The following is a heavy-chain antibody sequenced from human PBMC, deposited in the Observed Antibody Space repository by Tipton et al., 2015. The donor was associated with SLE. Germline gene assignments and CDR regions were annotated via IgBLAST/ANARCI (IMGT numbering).Heavy chain of an antibody. D-gene: IGHD5-18*01. J-gene: IGHJ4*02. CDR3: ARGARGNSYGSDEDFDY. V-gene: IGHV4-59*08. CDR1: RGSISSYC. CDR2: IYYTGTT. Sequence: TLSLTCTVSRGSISSYCWSWIRQPPGKGLEWIGYIYYTGTTDYNPSLKSRITMSLDTSKNQISLKLSSVTAADTALYYCARGARGNSYGSDEDFDYWGQGTLVTVSS.